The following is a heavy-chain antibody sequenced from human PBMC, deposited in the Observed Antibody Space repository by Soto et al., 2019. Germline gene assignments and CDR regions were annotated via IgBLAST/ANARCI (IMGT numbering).Heavy chain of an antibody. J-gene: IGHJ6*02. Sequence: GGSLRLSCAASGFTFSSYGMHWVRQAPGKGLEWVAVISYDGSNKYYADSVKGRFTISRDNSKNTLYLQMNSLRAEDTAVYYCAKDLNWNDVRTYYYYYYGMDVWGQGTTVTVSS. CDR1: GFTFSSYG. CDR3: AKDLNWNDVRTYYYYYYGMDV. V-gene: IGHV3-30*18. CDR2: ISYDGSNK. D-gene: IGHD1-1*01.